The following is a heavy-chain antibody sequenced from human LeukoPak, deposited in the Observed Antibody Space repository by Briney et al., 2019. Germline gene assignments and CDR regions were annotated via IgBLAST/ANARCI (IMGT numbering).Heavy chain of an antibody. CDR1: GFTFSSYA. CDR3: ARDANYGDYVFDY. CDR2: ISGSGGST. Sequence: PGGSLRLSCAASGFTFSSYAMSWVRQAPGKGLEWVSGISGSGGSTYYADSVKGRFTISRDNSKNTLYLQMNSLRAEDTAVYYCARDANYGDYVFDYWGQGTLVTVSS. J-gene: IGHJ4*02. V-gene: IGHV3-23*01. D-gene: IGHD4-17*01.